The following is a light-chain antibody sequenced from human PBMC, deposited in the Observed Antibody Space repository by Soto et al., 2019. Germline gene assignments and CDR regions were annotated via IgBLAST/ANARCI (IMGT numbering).Light chain of an antibody. J-gene: IGKJ3*01. Sequence: EIVLTQSPGTLSLSPGERATFSCRASQSISSSYLAWYQQKPGQAPRLLIYGASSRATGIPDRFSGSGSGTDVTLTISRLEPEDFAVYYCQQYGSSPFTFGPGTKVDIK. CDR1: QSISSSY. V-gene: IGKV3-20*01. CDR3: QQYGSSPFT. CDR2: GAS.